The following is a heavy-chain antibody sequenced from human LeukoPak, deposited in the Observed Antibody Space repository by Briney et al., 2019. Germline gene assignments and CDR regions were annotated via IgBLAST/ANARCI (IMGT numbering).Heavy chain of an antibody. D-gene: IGHD2-2*01. V-gene: IGHV6-1*01. J-gene: IGHJ4*02. CDR1: GHSVNSNNAP. Sequence: SQTLSLNCPIPGHSVNSNNAPWNWHKQSPSRGLARLGRTYYKTKWYNDYALSLKSRMTINPYTSNNHFSLQLNSVTPEDTAVYSCARGGCSSTSCPRYFDYWGQGTLVTVSS. CDR3: ARGGCSSTSCPRYFDY. CDR2: TYYKTKWYN.